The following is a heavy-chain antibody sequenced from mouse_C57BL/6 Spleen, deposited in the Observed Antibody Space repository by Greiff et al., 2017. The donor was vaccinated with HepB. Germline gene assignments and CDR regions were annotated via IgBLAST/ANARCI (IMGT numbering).Heavy chain of an antibody. D-gene: IGHD1-1*01. CDR2: ISSGSSTI. Sequence: EVKLLESGGGLVKPGGSLKLSCAASGFTFSDYGMHWVRQAPEKGLEWVAYISSGSSTIYYADTVKGRFTVSRDNAKNTLFLQMTSLRSEDTAMYCSARDYGSYYYAMDYWGQGTSVTVSS. V-gene: IGHV5-17*01. CDR1: GFTFSDYG. J-gene: IGHJ4*01. CDR3: ARDYGSYYYAMDY.